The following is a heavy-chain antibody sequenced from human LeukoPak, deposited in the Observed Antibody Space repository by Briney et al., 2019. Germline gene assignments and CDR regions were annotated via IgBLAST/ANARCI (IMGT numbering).Heavy chain of an antibody. CDR1: GFTFRTYA. D-gene: IGHD3-22*01. V-gene: IGHV3-23*01. CDR2: TGSNGVP. Sequence: GGSLRLSCTGSGFTFRTYAFSWVRQAPGKGLEWVSATGSNGVPYYADSVKGRFTISRDNSKNALYLQMNGLRADDTAVYYCGIRDTSDYYVFWGQGTLVTVSS. CDR3: GIRDTSDYYVF. J-gene: IGHJ4*02.